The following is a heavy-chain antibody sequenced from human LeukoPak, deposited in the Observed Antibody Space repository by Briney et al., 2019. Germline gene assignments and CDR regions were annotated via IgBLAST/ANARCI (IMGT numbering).Heavy chain of an antibody. Sequence: SETLSLTCAVYGGSFSGYYWSWIRQPPGKGLEWIGEINHSGSTNYNPSLKSRVTISVDTSKNQFSLELSSVTAADTAVYYCARGGPRGIVVVPAAYFDYWGQGTLVTVSS. D-gene: IGHD2-2*01. CDR3: ARGGPRGIVVVPAAYFDY. J-gene: IGHJ4*02. CDR2: INHSGST. V-gene: IGHV4-34*01. CDR1: GGSFSGYY.